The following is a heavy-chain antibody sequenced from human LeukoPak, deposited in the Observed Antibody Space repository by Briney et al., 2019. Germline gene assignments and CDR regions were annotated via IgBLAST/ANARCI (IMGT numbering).Heavy chain of an antibody. D-gene: IGHD1-26*01. CDR2: IKQDGSEK. Sequence: GGSLRLSCVASGFTFSSRDWMTWVRQAPGKGLEWVANIKQDGSEKNYVDSVKGRFTVSRDNAKNSVDLQMNSLRVEDTAVYYCARGSIVGATRLDYWGQGTLVTVSS. CDR3: ARGSIVGATRLDY. V-gene: IGHV3-7*01. J-gene: IGHJ4*02. CDR1: GFTFSSRDW.